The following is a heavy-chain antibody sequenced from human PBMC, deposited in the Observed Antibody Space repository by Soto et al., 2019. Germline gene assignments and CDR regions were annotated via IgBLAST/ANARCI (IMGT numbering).Heavy chain of an antibody. V-gene: IGHV3-33*01. Sequence: QVQLVESGGGVVQPGRSLRLSCAASGFTFSSYGMHWVRQAPGKGLEWVAVIWYDGSNKYYADSVKGRFTISRDNSKNTLYLQMNILRAEDTAVYYCARGATPKTFDYWGQGTQVTVSS. CDR3: ARGATPKTFDY. J-gene: IGHJ4*02. CDR2: IWYDGSNK. CDR1: GFTFSSYG. D-gene: IGHD5-12*01.